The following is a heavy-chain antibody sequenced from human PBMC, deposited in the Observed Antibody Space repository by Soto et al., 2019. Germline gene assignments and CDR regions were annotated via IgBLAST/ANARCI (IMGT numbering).Heavy chain of an antibody. D-gene: IGHD3-10*01. V-gene: IGHV4-59*01. Sequence: SETLSLTCTVSGGSISSYYWSWIRQPPGKGLEWIGYIYYSGSTNYNPSLKSRVTISVDTSKNQFSLKLSSVTAADTAVYYCAGDYFGSGSYYSSTYYYGMDVWGQGTTVTVSS. CDR3: AGDYFGSGSYYSSTYYYGMDV. CDR1: GGSISSYY. CDR2: IYYSGST. J-gene: IGHJ6*02.